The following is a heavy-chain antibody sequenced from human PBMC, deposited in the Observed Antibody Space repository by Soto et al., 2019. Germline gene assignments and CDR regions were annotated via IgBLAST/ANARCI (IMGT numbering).Heavy chain of an antibody. Sequence: GGSLRLSCAASVFTFTSSAMSWVRQAPGKGLEWVSSISGGGGVTYYADSVKGRFTISRDNSKNTVFLQVNSLRAEDTAVYYCAKFGRTFDYWGQGTLVTVSS. CDR2: ISGGGGVT. D-gene: IGHD3-10*01. J-gene: IGHJ4*02. CDR3: AKFGRTFDY. V-gene: IGHV3-23*01. CDR1: VFTFTSSA.